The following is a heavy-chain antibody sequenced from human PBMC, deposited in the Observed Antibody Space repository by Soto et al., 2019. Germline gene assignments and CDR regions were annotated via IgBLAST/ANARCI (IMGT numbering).Heavy chain of an antibody. D-gene: IGHD7-27*01. CDR2: ISGSGDST. J-gene: IGHJ2*01. CDR3: ARPNSGWYFEL. CDR1: GFTFSSYA. V-gene: IGHV3-23*01. Sequence: EVQLLESGGGLVQPGGSLRLSCAASGFTFSSYAMNWVRQAPGKGLEWVSVISGSGDSTYYADSVQGRFTISRDNSKNTLYLQMNSLRAEDTAVYYCARPNSGWYFELWGRGTLVTVSS.